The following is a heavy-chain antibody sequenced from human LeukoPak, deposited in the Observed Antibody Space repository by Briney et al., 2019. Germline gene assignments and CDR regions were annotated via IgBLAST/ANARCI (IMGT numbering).Heavy chain of an antibody. CDR2: ISGSGGST. CDR3: AKDLSPLYYYYGMDV. V-gene: IGHV3-23*01. J-gene: IGHJ6*02. CDR1: GFTFSSYA. Sequence: PGRSLRLSCAASGFTFSSYAMSWVRQAPGKGLEWVSGISGSGGSTYYADSVKGRFTISRDNSKNTLYLQMNSLSAEDTAVYYCAKDLSPLYYYYGMDVWGQGTTVTVSS.